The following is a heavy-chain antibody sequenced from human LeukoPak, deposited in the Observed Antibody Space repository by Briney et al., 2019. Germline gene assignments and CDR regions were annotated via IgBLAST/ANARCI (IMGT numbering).Heavy chain of an antibody. J-gene: IGHJ6*02. Sequence: GGSLRLSCTASGFTFGDYAMSWFRQAPGKGLEWVGFIRSKAYGGTTEYAASVKGRFTISRDDSKSIAYLQMNSLKTEDTAVYYCTRDGWVVVPAAHRLLSPTDYGMDVWGQGTTVTVSS. CDR2: IRSKAYGGTT. V-gene: IGHV3-49*03. CDR3: TRDGWVVVPAAHRLLSPTDYGMDV. CDR1: GFTFGDYA. D-gene: IGHD2-2*01.